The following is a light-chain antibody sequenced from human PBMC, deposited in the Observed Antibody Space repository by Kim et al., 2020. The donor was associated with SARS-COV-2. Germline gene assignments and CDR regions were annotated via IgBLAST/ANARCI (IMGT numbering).Light chain of an antibody. CDR1: QSVSSSY. CDR3: QQYENSPWT. J-gene: IGKJ1*01. Sequence: EIVLTQSPGTLSLSPGERATLSCRASQSVSSSYLAWYQQKPGQAPRLLIYGASNRATGIPDRFSGSGSGTDFTLTISRLEPEDCAVYYCQQYENSPWTFGQGTKVDIK. CDR2: GAS. V-gene: IGKV3-20*01.